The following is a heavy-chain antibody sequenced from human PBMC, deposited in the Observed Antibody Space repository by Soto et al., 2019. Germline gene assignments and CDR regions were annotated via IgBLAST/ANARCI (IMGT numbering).Heavy chain of an antibody. CDR3: AGYNWNYYFDP. Sequence: SETLSLTCTVSGGSGRDGSYYWSWLRQPPGKGLEWIGHIYHSGSTIYNPSLKSRVTISIDTSKSQFSLNLNSMTAADTAVYYCAGYNWNYYFDPWGQGTLVTVSS. CDR2: IYHSGST. D-gene: IGHD1-7*01. V-gene: IGHV4-61*01. J-gene: IGHJ5*02. CDR1: GGSGRDGSYY.